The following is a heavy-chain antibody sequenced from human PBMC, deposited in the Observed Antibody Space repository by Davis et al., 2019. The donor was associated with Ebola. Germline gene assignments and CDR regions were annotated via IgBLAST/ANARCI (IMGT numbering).Heavy chain of an antibody. CDR1: GGSFSGYY. J-gene: IGHJ6*02. CDR2: INDSGST. D-gene: IGHD6-13*01. CDR3: ARGRGYSSSWSFYYYGMDV. V-gene: IGHV4-34*01. Sequence: SETLSLTCAVYGGSFSGYYWSWIRQTPVKGLEWIGEINDSGSTNYNPSLKSRVTISVDTSKNQFSLKLSSVTAADTAVYYCARGRGYSSSWSFYYYGMDVWGQGTTVTVSS.